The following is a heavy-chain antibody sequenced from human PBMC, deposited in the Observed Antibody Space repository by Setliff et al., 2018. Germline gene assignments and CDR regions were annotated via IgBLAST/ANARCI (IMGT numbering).Heavy chain of an antibody. CDR1: GGSLNSGSYY. D-gene: IGHD1-26*01. Sequence: PSETLSLTCAVSGGSLNSGSYYWSWIRQSTERGLEWLGRLHTSGSTTYNPALNSRVTISVDTSTNQFSLRLTSLTAADTAAYFCARDNTILGATDHWGQGTLVTVSS. CDR2: LHTSGST. J-gene: IGHJ5*02. V-gene: IGHV4-61*02. CDR3: ARDNTILGATDH.